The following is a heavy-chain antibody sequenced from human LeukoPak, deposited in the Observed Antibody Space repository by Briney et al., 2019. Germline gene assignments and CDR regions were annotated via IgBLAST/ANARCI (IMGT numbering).Heavy chain of an antibody. CDR1: GFTFSSYW. CDR3: ARATYGGYVLVLFDY. CDR2: INSDGSST. D-gene: IGHD5-12*01. Sequence: GGSLRLSCAASGFTFSSYWMHRVRQAPGKGLVWVSRINSDGSSTSYADSVKGRFTISRDNAKNTLYLQMNSLRAEDTAVYYCARATYGGYVLVLFDYWGQGTLVTVSS. J-gene: IGHJ4*02. V-gene: IGHV3-74*01.